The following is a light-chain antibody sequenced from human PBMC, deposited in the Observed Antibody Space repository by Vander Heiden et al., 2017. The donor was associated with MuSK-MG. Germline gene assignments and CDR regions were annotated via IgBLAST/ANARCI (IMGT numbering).Light chain of an antibody. Sequence: DIVMTQSPDSLAVSLGERATFNCKSSQTILYNSNNKNYLAWYQQKPGQPPKLLIYWASTRESGVPDRFSGSGSGTDFTLTISSLQAEDVGVYYCHQDDSFPDTFGQGTKLEIK. CDR3: HQDDSFPDT. J-gene: IGKJ2*01. CDR1: QTILYNSNNKNY. V-gene: IGKV4-1*01. CDR2: WAS.